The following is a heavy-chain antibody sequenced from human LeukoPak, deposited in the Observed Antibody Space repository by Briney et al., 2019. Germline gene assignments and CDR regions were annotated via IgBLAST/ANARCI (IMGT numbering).Heavy chain of an antibody. V-gene: IGHV3-7*01. Sequence: PGGSLRLSCAASGFTFSNYWMSWVRQAPGKGLEWVANIKQDGSEKYYVDSVRGRFTISRDNAENSLYLQMNSLRAEDTAVYYCARDRSTDFWSGYYTNYFDYWGQGTLVTVSS. CDR1: GFTFSNYW. J-gene: IGHJ4*02. CDR3: ARDRSTDFWSGYYTNYFDY. D-gene: IGHD3-3*01. CDR2: IKQDGSEK.